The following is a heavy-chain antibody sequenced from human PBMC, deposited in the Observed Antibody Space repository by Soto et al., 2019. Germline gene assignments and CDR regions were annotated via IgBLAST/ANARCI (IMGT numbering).Heavy chain of an antibody. CDR2: IKGDGNEK. CDR3: ARDGVTPFDY. D-gene: IGHD3-10*01. J-gene: IGHJ4*02. Sequence: EVQLVESGGNLVQPGGSLRLSCVTSGFTFSSYLMSWVRQAPGKGLEWVANIKGDGNEKDYVDSVKGRFTISRDNAKNSLFLQMNNLRVEDTALYFCARDGVTPFDYWGQGALVTVSS. V-gene: IGHV3-7*01. CDR1: GFTFSSYL.